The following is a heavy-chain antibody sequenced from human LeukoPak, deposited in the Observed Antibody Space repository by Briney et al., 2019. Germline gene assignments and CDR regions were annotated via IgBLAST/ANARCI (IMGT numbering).Heavy chain of an antibody. D-gene: IGHD5-18*01. CDR1: GGTFSSYA. CDR2: IIPIFGTA. V-gene: IGHV1-69*06. Sequence: ASVKVSCKASGGTFSSYAISWVRQAPGRGLEWMGGIIPIFGTANYAQKFQGRVTITADKSTSTAYMELSSLRSEDTAVYYCARDRDTATGYYFDYWGQGTLVTVSS. J-gene: IGHJ4*02. CDR3: ARDRDTATGYYFDY.